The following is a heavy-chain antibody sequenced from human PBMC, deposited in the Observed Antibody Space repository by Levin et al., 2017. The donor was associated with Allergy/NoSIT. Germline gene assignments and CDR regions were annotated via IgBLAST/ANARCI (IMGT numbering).Heavy chain of an antibody. CDR1: GFTFSSYA. J-gene: IGHJ4*02. Sequence: ASVKVSCAASGFTFSSYAMSWVRQAPGKGLEWVSAISGSGGNTYYADSVKGRFTISRDNSKITLYLQMNSLRAEDTAVYYCAKLFDASAPFDYWGQGTLVTVSS. V-gene: IGHV3-23*01. CDR3: AKLFDASAPFDY. CDR2: ISGSGGNT.